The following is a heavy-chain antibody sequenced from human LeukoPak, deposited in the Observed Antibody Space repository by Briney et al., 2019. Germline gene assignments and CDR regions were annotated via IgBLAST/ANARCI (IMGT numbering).Heavy chain of an antibody. CDR3: ARLRLLRYFDLGRIDAFDI. V-gene: IGHV4-34*01. CDR1: GGSFSGYY. Sequence: PSETLSLTCAVYGGSFSGYYWSWIRQPPGKGLEWIGKINRSGSTNYNPSLKSRVTISVDTSKNQFSLKLSSVTAADTAVYYCARLRLLRYFDLGRIDAFDIWGQGTMVTVSS. CDR2: INRSGST. J-gene: IGHJ3*02. D-gene: IGHD3-9*01.